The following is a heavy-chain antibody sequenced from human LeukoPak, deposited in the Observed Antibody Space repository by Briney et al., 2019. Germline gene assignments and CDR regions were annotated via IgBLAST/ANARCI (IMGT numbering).Heavy chain of an antibody. CDR3: ARVSSSWYQDWYFDL. J-gene: IGHJ2*01. D-gene: IGHD6-13*01. V-gene: IGHV4-4*07. CDR2: IDTSGNT. CDR1: GGSISSYY. Sequence: SETLSLTCTVSGGSISSYYWSWIRQPAGKGLEWIGRIDTSGNTNYKPSLKSRVTMSVDTSKNQFSLKLSSVAAADTAVYYCARVSSSWYQDWYFDLWGRGTLVTVSS.